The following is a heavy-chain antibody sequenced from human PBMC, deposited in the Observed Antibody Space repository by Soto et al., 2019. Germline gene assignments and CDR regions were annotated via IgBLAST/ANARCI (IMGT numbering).Heavy chain of an antibody. J-gene: IGHJ4*02. CDR3: VTDLNWQGH. V-gene: IGHV3-9*01. Sequence: GGSLRLSCAASGFTFDDDAMHWVRQAPGKGLEWVSGISWNSGSIGYADSVKGRFTISRDNAKNSLYLQMNSLRDEDSAVYYCVTDLNWQGHWGQGTLVTVSS. CDR2: ISWNSGSI. CDR1: GFTFDDDA.